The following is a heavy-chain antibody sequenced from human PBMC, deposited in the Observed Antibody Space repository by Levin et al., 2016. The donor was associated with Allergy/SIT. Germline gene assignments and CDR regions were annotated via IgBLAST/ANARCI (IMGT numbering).Heavy chain of an antibody. J-gene: IGHJ6*02. Sequence: GESLKISCAASGFTFSNAWMSWVRQAPGKGLEWVGRIKSKTDGGTTDYAAPVKGRFTISRDDSKNTLYLQMNSLKTEDTAVYYCAKEDGYSSSWYSFYYYYYGMDVWGQGTTVTVSS. CDR2: IKSKTDGGTT. CDR1: GFTFSNAW. D-gene: IGHD6-13*01. V-gene: IGHV3-15*01. CDR3: AKEDGYSSSWYSFYYYYYGMDV.